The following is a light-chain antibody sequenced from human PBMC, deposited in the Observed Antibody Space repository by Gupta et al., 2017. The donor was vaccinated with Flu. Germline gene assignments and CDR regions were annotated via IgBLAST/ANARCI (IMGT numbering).Light chain of an antibody. V-gene: IGKV3-20*01. Sequence: EIVLTQSPGTLSLSPGERATLSCRASQSVSSFYLAWYQQKPGQAPRLLIYGTSTRASGIQDRFSGSGSGTDFTLTISRQETEGFAVYYWQQDASSWTFGQGTKVEIK. CDR1: QSVSSFY. CDR2: GTS. J-gene: IGKJ1*01. CDR3: QQDASSWT.